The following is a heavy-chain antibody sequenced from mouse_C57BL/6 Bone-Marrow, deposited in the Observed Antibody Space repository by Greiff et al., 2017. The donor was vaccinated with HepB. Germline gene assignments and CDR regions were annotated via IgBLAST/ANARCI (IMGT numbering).Heavy chain of an antibody. D-gene: IGHD1-1*01. CDR3: ARHGGYGSHYAMDY. Sequence: DVMLVESGGGLVQPGESLKLSCESNEYEFPSHDMSWVRKTPEKRLELVAAINSDGGSSYYPDTMERRFIISTDNTKKTQYLQMSSLRSEDTALYYGARHGGYGSHYAMDYWGQGTSVTVSS. V-gene: IGHV5-2*01. CDR2: INSDGGSS. CDR1: EYEFPSHD. J-gene: IGHJ4*01.